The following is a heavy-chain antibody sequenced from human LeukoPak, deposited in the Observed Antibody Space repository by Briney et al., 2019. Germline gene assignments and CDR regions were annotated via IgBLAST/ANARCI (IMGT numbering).Heavy chain of an antibody. CDR3: AKSISTIRKYYFDY. CDR1: GFTFSSNA. D-gene: IGHD5/OR15-5a*01. J-gene: IGHJ4*02. CDR2: ISGNGGGT. V-gene: IGHV3-23*01. Sequence: GGSLRLSCAASGFTFSSNAMSWVRQAPGKGLEWVSTISGNGGGTYYADSVKGRFTISRDNSKNTLYLQMNSLTAEDTAIYYCAKSISTIRKYYFDYWGQGTLVTVSS.